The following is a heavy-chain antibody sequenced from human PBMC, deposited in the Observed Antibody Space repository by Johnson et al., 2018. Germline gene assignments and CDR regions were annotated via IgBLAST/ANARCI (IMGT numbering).Heavy chain of an antibody. Sequence: QVQLVQSGAEVKKPGSSVKVSCKASGGTFSTYTINWVRQAPGQGLEWMGRIIPILGIANYAQKFQGRVTITADESTSTAHLELSSLRSEDTAVYYCARDTGTTSPAFDIWGQGTMVTVSS. CDR3: ARDTGTTSPAFDI. D-gene: IGHD1-7*01. CDR2: IIPILGIA. J-gene: IGHJ3*02. CDR1: GGTFSTYT. V-gene: IGHV1-69*09.